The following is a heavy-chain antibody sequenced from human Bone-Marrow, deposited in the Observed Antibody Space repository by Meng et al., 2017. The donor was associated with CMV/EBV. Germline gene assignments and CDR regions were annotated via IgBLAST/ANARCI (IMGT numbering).Heavy chain of an antibody. D-gene: IGHD3-22*01. CDR2: IYYSGST. CDR3: AREEYYYDSSGYYYYYYGMDV. V-gene: IGHV4-39*07. CDR1: GGSISSSSYY. J-gene: IGHJ6*02. Sequence: SETLSLTCTVSGGSISSSSYYWGWIRQPPGKGLEWIGSIYYSGSTYYNPSLKSRVTISVDTSKNQFSLKLSSVTAADTAVYYCAREEYYYDSSGYYYYYYGMDVWGQGTMVTVSS.